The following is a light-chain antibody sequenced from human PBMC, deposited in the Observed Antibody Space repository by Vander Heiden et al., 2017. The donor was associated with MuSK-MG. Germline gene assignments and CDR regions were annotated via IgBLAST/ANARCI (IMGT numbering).Light chain of an antibody. V-gene: IGLV2-23*02. Sequence: QSALTQPASVSGSPGQSITISCTGASSDVGSYNLVSWYQHYPGKAPKLLMYEVTKRPSGVSNRFSGSKSGNTASLTISGLQAEDEAAYYCCSSASSRTVVLGGGTKLTVL. CDR1: SSDVGSYNL. J-gene: IGLJ2*01. CDR2: EVT. CDR3: CSSASSRTVV.